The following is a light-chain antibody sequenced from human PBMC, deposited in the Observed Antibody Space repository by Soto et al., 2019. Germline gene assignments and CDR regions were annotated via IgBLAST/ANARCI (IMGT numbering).Light chain of an antibody. CDR2: GSS. CDR3: QQYNNGRLS. J-gene: IGKJ4*01. V-gene: IGKV3D-15*01. Sequence: IVMTQSPATLSVSPGEGVTLSCRASENVGTNLAWYQQKPGQAPRLLIYGSSTRATGIPATFSGSGSGTEFTLTISSLQSEESAIYYCQQYNNGRLSFCGGTKVDIK. CDR1: ENVGTN.